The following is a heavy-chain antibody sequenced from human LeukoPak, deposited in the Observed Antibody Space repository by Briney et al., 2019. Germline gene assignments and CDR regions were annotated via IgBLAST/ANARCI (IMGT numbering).Heavy chain of an antibody. V-gene: IGHV3-30*02. CDR1: GFTFSSYG. Sequence: PGGSLRLSCAASGFTFSSYGMHWVRQAPGKGLEWGAFIRYDGSNKYYANSVKGRFTISRDNSKNTLHLQMNSLRAEDTAVYYCAKAGYCSSTSCRDYYYMDVWGKGTTVTVSS. CDR3: AKAGYCSSTSCRDYYYMDV. D-gene: IGHD2-2*03. CDR2: IRYDGSNK. J-gene: IGHJ6*03.